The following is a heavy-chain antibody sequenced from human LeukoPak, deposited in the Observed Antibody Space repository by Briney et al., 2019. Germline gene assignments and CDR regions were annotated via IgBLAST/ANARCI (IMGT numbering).Heavy chain of an antibody. Sequence: GGSLRLSCAASGFTLRGYGMHWVRQAPGKGLEWVAFIRYDGSDKSYADSVKGRFTISRDNSENTLYLQINSLRVEDTAVYYCAKDTPTAGYHLDSWGQGTLVTVSS. CDR2: IRYDGSDK. V-gene: IGHV3-30*02. D-gene: IGHD6-13*01. CDR1: GFTLRGYG. CDR3: AKDTPTAGYHLDS. J-gene: IGHJ4*02.